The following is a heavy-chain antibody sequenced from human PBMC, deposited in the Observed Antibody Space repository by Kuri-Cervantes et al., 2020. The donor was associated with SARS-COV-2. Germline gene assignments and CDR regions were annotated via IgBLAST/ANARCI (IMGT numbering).Heavy chain of an antibody. V-gene: IGHV3-49*04. Sequence: GGSLRLSCTASGFTFGDYAMSWVRQAPGKGLEWVGFIRSKAYGGTTEYAASVKGRFTISRDDSKSIAYLQMNSLKTEDTAVYYCTRDDLWSGYFDYWGQGTLVTVSS. CDR1: GFTFGDYA. CDR2: IRSKAYGGTT. J-gene: IGHJ4*02. CDR3: TRDDLWSGYFDY. D-gene: IGHD3-3*01.